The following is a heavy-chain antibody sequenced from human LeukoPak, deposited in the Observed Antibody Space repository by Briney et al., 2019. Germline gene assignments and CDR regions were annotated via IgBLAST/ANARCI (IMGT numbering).Heavy chain of an antibody. V-gene: IGHV1-2*02. J-gene: IGHJ3*02. CDR3: AREGHYGDYVLAFDI. Sequence: ASVKVSCKASGYTFTGYYMHWVRKAPGQGLEWMGWINPNSGGTNYAQKFQGRVTMIRDTSISTAYMELSRLRSDDTAVYYCAREGHYGDYVLAFDIWGQGTMVTVSS. CDR2: INPNSGGT. CDR1: GYTFTGYY. D-gene: IGHD4-17*01.